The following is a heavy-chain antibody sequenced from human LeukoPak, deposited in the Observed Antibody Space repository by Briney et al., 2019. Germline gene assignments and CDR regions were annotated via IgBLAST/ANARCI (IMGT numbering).Heavy chain of an antibody. CDR1: GGSFSGYY. V-gene: IGHV4-34*01. CDR2: INHSGST. Sequence: SETLSLTCAVYGGSFSGYYWSWIRQPPGKGLEWIGEINHSGSTNYNPSLKSRVTISVDTSKNQFSLKLSSVTAADTAVYYCARADCSSTSSCFDYWGQGTLVTVSS. J-gene: IGHJ4*02. CDR3: ARADCSSTSSCFDY. D-gene: IGHD2-2*01.